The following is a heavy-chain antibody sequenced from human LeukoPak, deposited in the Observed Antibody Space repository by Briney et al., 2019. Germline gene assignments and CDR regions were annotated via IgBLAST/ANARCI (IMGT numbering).Heavy chain of an antibody. CDR3: TKLKGWYGEGFFDY. CDR2: LYSSGAT. Sequence: GGSLRLSCAASGFTVSSNYMRWVRQPAWKGLEWVSVLYSSGATFYADSVKGRFTISRDTSKNTLYLQMNDLRADDTAVYYCTKLKGWYGEGFFDYWGQGTLVTASS. CDR1: GFTVSSNY. J-gene: IGHJ4*02. D-gene: IGHD6-19*01. V-gene: IGHV3-53*01.